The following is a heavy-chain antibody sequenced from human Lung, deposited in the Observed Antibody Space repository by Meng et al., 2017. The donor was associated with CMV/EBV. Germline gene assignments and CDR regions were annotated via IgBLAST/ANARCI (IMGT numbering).Heavy chain of an antibody. V-gene: IGHV3-48*03. J-gene: IGHJ4*02. Sequence: GGSLRLSCAASGFTFSSYEMNWVRQAPGKGLEWVSYISSSGSTIYYADSVKGRFTISRDNAKNSLYLQMNSLRAEDTAVYYCAREGVYYDSSGYLDYWGQGTLVTVSS. CDR1: GFTFSSYE. CDR3: AREGVYYDSSGYLDY. CDR2: ISSSGSTI. D-gene: IGHD3-22*01.